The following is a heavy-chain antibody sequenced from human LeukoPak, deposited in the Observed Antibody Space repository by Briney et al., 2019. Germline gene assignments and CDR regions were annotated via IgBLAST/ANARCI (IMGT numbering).Heavy chain of an antibody. V-gene: IGHV4-59*01. CDR3: ARKDSSSPRDWFDP. J-gene: IGHJ5*02. CDR2: IYYSGST. CDR1: GGSISSYY. D-gene: IGHD6-6*01. Sequence: SETLSLTCTVSGGSISSYYWSWIRQPPGKGLEWIGYIYYSGSTNYNPSLKSRVTISVDTSKNQFSLKLSSVTAADTAVYYCARKDSSSPRDWFDPWGQGTLVTVSS.